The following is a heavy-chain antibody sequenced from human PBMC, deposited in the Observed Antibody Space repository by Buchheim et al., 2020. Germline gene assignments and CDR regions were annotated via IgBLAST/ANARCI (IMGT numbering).Heavy chain of an antibody. Sequence: QLVESGGGLVQPGGSLRLSCAGSGFTFSTYWMSWVRQAPGKGLEWVANINQDGSAKNFVDSVKGRFTISRDNAKHALYLQMNSLRVEDTAVYYCIVATGFILDYWGQGTL. CDR3: IVATGFILDY. CDR2: INQDGSAK. J-gene: IGHJ4*02. D-gene: IGHD1-1*01. CDR1: GFTFSTYW. V-gene: IGHV3-7*02.